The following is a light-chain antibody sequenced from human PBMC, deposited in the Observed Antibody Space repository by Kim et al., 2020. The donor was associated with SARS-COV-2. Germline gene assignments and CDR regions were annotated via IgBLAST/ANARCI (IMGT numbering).Light chain of an antibody. Sequence: GQSITISCTGTSSDVGDYNYVSWYQQHPGKAPQLMIYDVTNRPSGVSNRFSGSKSGNTASLTISGLQADDEADYYCSSYSSTITLVFGGGTKLTVL. CDR3: SSYSSTITLV. CDR1: SSDVGDYNY. J-gene: IGLJ3*02. V-gene: IGLV2-14*03. CDR2: DVT.